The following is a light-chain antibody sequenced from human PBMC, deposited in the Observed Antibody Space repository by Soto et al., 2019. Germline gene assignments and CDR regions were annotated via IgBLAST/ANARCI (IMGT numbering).Light chain of an antibody. J-gene: IGKJ5*01. CDR1: QSVIRY. Sequence: EIMLTQSPGTLSLSPGERATLSCRASQSVIRYLAWYQQKPGQAPTLLSYDASNRATGIPARFSGRGSGTDFTLSTTGCELKELAVYSCHSSSNWPITFGQGTRLEI. V-gene: IGKV3-11*01. CDR3: HSSSNWPIT. CDR2: DAS.